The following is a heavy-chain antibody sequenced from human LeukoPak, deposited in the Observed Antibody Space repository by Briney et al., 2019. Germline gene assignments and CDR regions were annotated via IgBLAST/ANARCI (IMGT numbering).Heavy chain of an antibody. CDR3: ARLVYDSSGYYFGY. J-gene: IGHJ4*02. CDR1: GFTFSRYS. D-gene: IGHD3-22*01. V-gene: IGHV3-21*04. Sequence: GGSLRLSCAASGFTFSRYSMNWVRQAPGKGLEWVSSISSRSDYIYYADSVKGRFTISRDNAKNSLYLQMNSLRAEDTAVYYCARLVYDSSGYYFGYWGQGTLVTVSS. CDR2: ISSRSDYI.